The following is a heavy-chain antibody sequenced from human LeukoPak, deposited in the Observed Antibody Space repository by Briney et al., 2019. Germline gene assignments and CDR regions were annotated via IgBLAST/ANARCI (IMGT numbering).Heavy chain of an antibody. D-gene: IGHD2-15*01. V-gene: IGHV3-48*04. CDR3: AKDESVGGGPVD. CDR2: ISRSSGTI. CDR1: GLTFNTYN. J-gene: IGHJ4*02. Sequence: GGSLRLSCAASGLTFNTYNMNWVRQAPGKGLEWISYISRSSGTIYYADSVKGRFTISRDNAQNSLYLQMNSLRTEDTALYYCAKDESVGGGPVDWGQGTLVTVSS.